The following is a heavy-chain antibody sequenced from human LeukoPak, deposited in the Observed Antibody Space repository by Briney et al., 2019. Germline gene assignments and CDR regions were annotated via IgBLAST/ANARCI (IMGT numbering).Heavy chain of an antibody. D-gene: IGHD2-15*01. J-gene: IGHJ6*03. CDR1: GFTFKNSA. CDR2: ISGNGDTA. CDR3: ARDPGSYYMDV. Sequence: GGSLRLSCAASGFTFKNSAMTWVRQAPGKGLEWVSTISGNGDTALYTDSVKGRFTISRDNSKNTLSLQMNYLSADDTARYYCARDPGSYYMDVWGKGTTVTVSS. V-gene: IGHV3-23*01.